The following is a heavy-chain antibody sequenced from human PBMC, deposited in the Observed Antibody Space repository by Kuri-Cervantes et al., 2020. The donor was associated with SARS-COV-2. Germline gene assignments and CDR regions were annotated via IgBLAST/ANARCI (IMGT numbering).Heavy chain of an antibody. V-gene: IGHV4-59*08. CDR3: ARRTRIAAAGTFGY. D-gene: IGHD6-13*01. CDR1: GGSISSYY. Sequence: SETLSLTCTVSGGSISSYYWSWIRQPPGKGLEWIGYIYYSGSTNYNPSLKSRVTISVDTSKNQFSLKLSSVTAADTAVYYCARRTRIAAAGTFGYWGQGTLVTVSS. J-gene: IGHJ4*02. CDR2: IYYSGST.